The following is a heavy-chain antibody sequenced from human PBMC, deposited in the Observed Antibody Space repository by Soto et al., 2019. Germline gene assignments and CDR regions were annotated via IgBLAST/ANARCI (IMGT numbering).Heavy chain of an antibody. V-gene: IGHV3-73*02. CDR3: GYDFWSGYYSVGQTAGMDV. J-gene: IGHJ6*02. Sequence: EVQLVESGGGLVQPGGSLKLSCAASGFTVSGSAIHWVRQASGKGLEWVGRIRDKVNKYATAYAASVTGRFTISRDDSKNMAYLQMNSLKTDDTAVYYCGYDFWSGYYSVGQTAGMDVWGQGTTVTVSS. CDR1: GFTVSGSA. D-gene: IGHD3-3*01. CDR2: IRDKVNKYAT.